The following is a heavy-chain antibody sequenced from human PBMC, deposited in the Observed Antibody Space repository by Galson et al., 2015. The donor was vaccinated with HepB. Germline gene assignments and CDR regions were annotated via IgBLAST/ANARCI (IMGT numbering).Heavy chain of an antibody. Sequence: PALVKPTPTLTLTCTVSGFSLSVARMGVSWIRQPPGKAPEWLAAIFSNDDKFYTTSLKNRLTISKDSSKSQVVLRMTNMGPVDTGTYFCGRIGSDVVTGDLFDYWGQGTLVTVSS. J-gene: IGHJ4*02. CDR3: GRIGSDVVTGDLFDY. D-gene: IGHD3-9*01. CDR2: IFSNDDK. V-gene: IGHV2-26*01. CDR1: GFSLSVARMG.